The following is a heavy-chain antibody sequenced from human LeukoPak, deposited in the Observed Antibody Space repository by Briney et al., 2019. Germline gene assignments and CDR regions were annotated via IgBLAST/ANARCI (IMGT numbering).Heavy chain of an antibody. J-gene: IGHJ4*02. V-gene: IGHV3-21*01. D-gene: IGHD5-18*01. CDR3: ASLGYGLDY. CDR2: ISVTSTYI. CDR1: GLTFTSYT. Sequence: GGSLRLSCAASGLTFTSYTMNWVRQAPGEGLQWVSSISVTSTYIHYADSVKGRFTISRDNAKNSLYLQMNSLRAEDTAVYYCASLGYGLDYWGQGTLVTVSS.